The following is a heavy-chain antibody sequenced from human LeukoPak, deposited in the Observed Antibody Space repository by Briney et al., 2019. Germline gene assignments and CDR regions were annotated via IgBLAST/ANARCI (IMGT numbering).Heavy chain of an antibody. Sequence: PSETLSLTCTVSGGSISSYYWSWIRQPPGKGLEWIGYIYYSGSTNYNPSLKSRVTISVDTSKNQFSLKLSSVTAADTAVYYCARGGNSWYADYWGQGTLVTVSS. CDR2: IYYSGST. CDR3: ARGGNSWYADY. V-gene: IGHV4-59*01. CDR1: GGSISSYY. J-gene: IGHJ4*02. D-gene: IGHD6-13*01.